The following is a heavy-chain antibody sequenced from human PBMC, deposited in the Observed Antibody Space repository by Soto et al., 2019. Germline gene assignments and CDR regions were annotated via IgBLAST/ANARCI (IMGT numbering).Heavy chain of an antibody. D-gene: IGHD3-22*01. CDR3: ARRRYYYDSSGYPPYYYGMYV. CDR1: GFTVSSNY. V-gene: IGHV3-53*02. J-gene: IGHJ6*02. Sequence: EVQLVETGGGWIQPGGSLRLSCAASGFTVSSNYMSWVRKSPGKGLELFSVIYRGGSTYYAYSVKGRFTSSIDISKNTLYLQMNSLRAEDTAVYYCARRRYYYDSSGYPPYYYGMYVWGQGTTVTVSS. CDR2: IYRGGST.